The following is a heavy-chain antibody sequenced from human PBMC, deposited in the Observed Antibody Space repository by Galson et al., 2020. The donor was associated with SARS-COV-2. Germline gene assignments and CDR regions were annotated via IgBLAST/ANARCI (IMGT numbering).Heavy chain of an antibody. J-gene: IGHJ5*02. D-gene: IGHD6-13*01. CDR1: GFTFSDYY. Sequence: KIGESLTISCAASGFTFSDYYMSWIRQAPGKGLEWVSYISSSGSTIYYADSVKGRFTISRDNAKNSLYLQMNSLRAEDTAVYYCARDSSSSWYVWFDPWGQGTLVTVSS. CDR3: ARDSSSSWYVWFDP. V-gene: IGHV3-11*01. CDR2: ISSSGSTI.